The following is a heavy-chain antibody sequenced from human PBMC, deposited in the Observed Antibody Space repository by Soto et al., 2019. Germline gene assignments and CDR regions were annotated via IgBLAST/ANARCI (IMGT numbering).Heavy chain of an antibody. CDR1: GYTFTSYD. V-gene: IGHV1-8*01. CDR3: ARQKVGASDY. Sequence: QVQLVQSGAEVKKPGASVKVSCKASGYTFTSYDINWVRQATGKGIEWMGWMNPNSCNTGYAQKFQGRVTMTRNTSISTAYIELSSLRSEYKAVYYCARQKVGASDYWGQGTLVTGSS. J-gene: IGHJ4*02. D-gene: IGHD2-15*01. CDR2: MNPNSCNT.